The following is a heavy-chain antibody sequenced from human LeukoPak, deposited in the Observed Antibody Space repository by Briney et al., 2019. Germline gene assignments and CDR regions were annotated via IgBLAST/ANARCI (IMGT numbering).Heavy chain of an antibody. CDR1: VYTFTAYH. CDR3: AVPDMVRGAWLDP. J-gene: IGHJ5*02. V-gene: IGHV1-2*02. D-gene: IGHD3-10*01. Sequence: GASVNVSCKSSVYTFTAYHLHWVRQPPGQGLEWVGWFYPNSSGTNYEQKFQGRVTMTRNTSISTAYMELSRLRSDDTAVYYCAVPDMVRGAWLDPWGQGTLVTVSS. CDR2: FYPNSSGT.